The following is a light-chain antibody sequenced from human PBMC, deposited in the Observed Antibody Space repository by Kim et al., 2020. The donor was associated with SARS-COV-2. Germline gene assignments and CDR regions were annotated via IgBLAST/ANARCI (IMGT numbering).Light chain of an antibody. CDR2: GAS. CDR1: QNIHNS. V-gene: IGKV3-15*01. Sequence: VSPGERATRSCRASQNIHNSLAWYQQKPGQAPRLLIYGASTKATDFPARFSGSGSGTEFTLTISSLQSEDLAVYYCHQYDKWPPTFGQGTKVDIK. J-gene: IGKJ1*01. CDR3: HQYDKWPPT.